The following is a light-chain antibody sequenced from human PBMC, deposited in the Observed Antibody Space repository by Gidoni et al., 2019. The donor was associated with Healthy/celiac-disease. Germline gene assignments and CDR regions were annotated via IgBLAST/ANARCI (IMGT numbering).Light chain of an antibody. CDR3: QQYYSTPRT. Sequence: IVMTQSPASLAVSLCERATINCKSSQSVLYSSNNKNYLAWYQQKPGQPPKLLIYWASTRESGVPDRFSGSGSGTDFTLTISSLQAEDVAVYYCQQYYSTPRTFGQGTKVEIK. CDR2: WAS. V-gene: IGKV4-1*01. J-gene: IGKJ1*01. CDR1: QSVLYSSNNKNY.